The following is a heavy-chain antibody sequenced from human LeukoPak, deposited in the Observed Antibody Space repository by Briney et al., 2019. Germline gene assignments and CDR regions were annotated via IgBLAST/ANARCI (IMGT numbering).Heavy chain of an antibody. D-gene: IGHD6-19*01. Sequence: SETLSLTCAVYGGSFSGYYWSWIRQPPGKGLEWIGEINHSGSTNYNPSLKSRVTIPVDTSKNQFSLKLSSVTAADTAVYYCARVQKGLTIDYWGQGTLVTVSS. CDR2: INHSGST. CDR1: GGSFSGYY. J-gene: IGHJ4*02. CDR3: ARVQKGLTIDY. V-gene: IGHV4-34*01.